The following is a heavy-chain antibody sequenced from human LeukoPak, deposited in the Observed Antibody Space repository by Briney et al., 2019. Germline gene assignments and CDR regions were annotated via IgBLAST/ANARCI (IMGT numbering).Heavy chain of an antibody. CDR1: GGSFSGYY. V-gene: IGHV4-34*01. D-gene: IGHD2-15*01. CDR3: ARGEGDIVVVVAATRFDP. CDR2: INHSGST. J-gene: IGHJ5*02. Sequence: TTSETLSLTCAVYGGSFSGYYWSWIRQPPGKGLEWIGEINHSGSTNYNPSLKSRVTISVDTSKNQFSLKLSSVTAADTAVYYCARGEGDIVVVVAATRFDPWGRGTLVTVSS.